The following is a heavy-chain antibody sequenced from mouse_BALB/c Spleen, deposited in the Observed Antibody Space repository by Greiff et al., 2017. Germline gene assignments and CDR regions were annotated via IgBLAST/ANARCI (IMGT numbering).Heavy chain of an antibody. CDR2: IRLKSNNYAT. V-gene: IGHV6-6*02. CDR1: GFTFSNYW. J-gene: IGHJ2*01. Sequence: EVKLMESGGGLVKPGGSLKLSCVASGFTFSNYWMNWVRQSPEKGLEWVAEIRLKSNNYATHYAESVKGTFTISRDDSKSSVYLQMNNLRAEDTGIYYCTRSGYYAPYYFDYWGQGTTLTVSS. CDR3: TRSGYYAPYYFDY. D-gene: IGHD2-3*01.